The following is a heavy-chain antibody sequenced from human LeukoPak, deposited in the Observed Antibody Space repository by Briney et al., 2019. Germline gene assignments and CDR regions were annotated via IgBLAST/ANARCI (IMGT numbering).Heavy chain of an antibody. CDR2: IDWNGDRT. J-gene: IGHJ4*02. Sequence: GGSLRLSCAASGFTFDDYGMTWVRQAPGKGLEWVSGIDWNGDRTGYADSVRGRFAITRDNAKNSLHLQMNSLRAEDTALYYCARSAYYGSGSYSDYWGQGTLVTVSS. D-gene: IGHD3-10*01. CDR3: ARSAYYGSGSYSDY. CDR1: GFTFDDYG. V-gene: IGHV3-20*04.